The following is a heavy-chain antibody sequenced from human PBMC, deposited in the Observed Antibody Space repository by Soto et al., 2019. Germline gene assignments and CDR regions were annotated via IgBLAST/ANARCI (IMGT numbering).Heavy chain of an antibody. CDR1: GYTFTSYA. Sequence: QVQLVQSGAEVKKPGASVKVSCKASGYTFTSYAMHWVRQAPGQRLEWMGWINAGNGNTKYSQKFQGRVTITRDTSASTAYMELSSLRSEDTAVYYCARDSFMGIRLWLPGYWGQGTLVTVSS. CDR3: ARDSFMGIRLWLPGY. J-gene: IGHJ4*02. CDR2: INAGNGNT. D-gene: IGHD5-18*01. V-gene: IGHV1-3*01.